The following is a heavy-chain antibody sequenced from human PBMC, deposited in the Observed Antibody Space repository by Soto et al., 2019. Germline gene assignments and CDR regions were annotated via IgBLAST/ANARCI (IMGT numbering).Heavy chain of an antibody. CDR3: ARGHYYYYYGMDV. Sequence: QVQLVESGGGVVQPGRSLRLSCAASGFTFSSYGMHWVRQAPGKGLEWVAVIWYDGSNKYYADSVKGRFTISRDNSKNTLYLQMNSLRADGTAVYYCARGHYYYYYGMDVWGQGTTVTVSS. V-gene: IGHV3-33*01. J-gene: IGHJ6*02. CDR1: GFTFSSYG. CDR2: IWYDGSNK.